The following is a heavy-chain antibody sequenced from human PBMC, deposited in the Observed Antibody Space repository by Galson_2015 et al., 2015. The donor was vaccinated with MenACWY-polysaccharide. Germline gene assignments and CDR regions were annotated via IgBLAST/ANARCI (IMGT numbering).Heavy chain of an antibody. CDR3: AATRQWLAFDY. J-gene: IGHJ4*02. V-gene: IGHV4-59*12. D-gene: IGHD6-19*01. CDR2: SYNSGST. CDR1: GGSISTYY. Sequence: ETLSLTCTVSGGSISTYYWSWIRQPPGKGLEWIGCSYNSGSTNYNPSLKSRVTVSVDTSKNQFSLRLSSVTAADTAVYYCAATRQWLAFDYWGQGSLVIVSS.